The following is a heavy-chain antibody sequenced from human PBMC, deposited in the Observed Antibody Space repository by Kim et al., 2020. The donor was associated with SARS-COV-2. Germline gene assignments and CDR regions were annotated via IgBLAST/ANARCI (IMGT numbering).Heavy chain of an antibody. CDR3: ARGARHLGASSGWF. CDR2: INHSGES. D-gene: IGHD6-25*01. Sequence: SETLSLTCAVFGGSFTDNYWNWVRQAPGRGLEWVGEINHSGESSFNSALKSRLTISVDTSKNQFSLRLSSVTAADTAVYYCARGARHLGASSGWF. V-gene: IGHV4-34*01. CDR1: GGSFTDNY. J-gene: IGHJ5*01.